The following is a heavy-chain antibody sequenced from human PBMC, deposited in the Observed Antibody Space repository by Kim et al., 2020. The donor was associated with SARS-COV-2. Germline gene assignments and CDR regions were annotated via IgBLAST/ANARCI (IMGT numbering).Heavy chain of an antibody. J-gene: IGHJ3*02. D-gene: IGHD6-13*01. Sequence: FQGRVTMTRDTSTSTVYMELSSLRSEDTAVYYCARRGSSSWYHAFDAFDIWGQGTMVTVSS. CDR3: ARRGSSSWYHAFDAFDI. V-gene: IGHV1-46*01.